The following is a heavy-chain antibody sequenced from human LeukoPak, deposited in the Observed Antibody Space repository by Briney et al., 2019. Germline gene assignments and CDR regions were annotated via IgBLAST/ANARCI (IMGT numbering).Heavy chain of an antibody. CDR2: IWYGGSNK. Sequence: QPGRSLRLSCAASGFTFSSYGMHWVRQAPGKGLEWVAVIWYGGSNKYYADSVKGRFTISRDNSKNTLYLQMNSLRAEDTAVYYCARDYLLYYYDSSGYNIPGYWGQGTLVTVSS. CDR3: ARDYLLYYYDSSGYNIPGY. D-gene: IGHD3-22*01. V-gene: IGHV3-33*01. J-gene: IGHJ4*02. CDR1: GFTFSSYG.